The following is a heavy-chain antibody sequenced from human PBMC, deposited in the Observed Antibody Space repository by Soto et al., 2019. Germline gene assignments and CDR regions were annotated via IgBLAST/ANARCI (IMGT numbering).Heavy chain of an antibody. CDR1: GGSISSYY. CDR2: IYYSGST. D-gene: IGHD4-17*01. Sequence: SETLSLSCTVSGGSISSYYWSWIRQPPGKGLEWIGYIYYSGSTNYNPSLKSRVTISVDTSKNQFSLKLSSVTAADTAVYYCARYGDYHYYMAVWGKGTTVTVSS. J-gene: IGHJ6*03. CDR3: ARYGDYHYYMAV. V-gene: IGHV4-59*01.